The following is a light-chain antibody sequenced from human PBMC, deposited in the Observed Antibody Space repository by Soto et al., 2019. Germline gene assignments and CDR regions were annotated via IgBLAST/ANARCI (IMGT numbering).Light chain of an antibody. CDR1: QGISNY. V-gene: IGKV3-11*01. Sequence: TQSPSSLSASVGDRVTITCRASQGISNYLAWYQQKPGQAPRLLIYDTSNRATGIPARFSGSGSGTDFTLTISSLEPEDFAVYYCQQRSNWPITFGQGTRLEIK. CDR3: QQRSNWPIT. CDR2: DTS. J-gene: IGKJ5*01.